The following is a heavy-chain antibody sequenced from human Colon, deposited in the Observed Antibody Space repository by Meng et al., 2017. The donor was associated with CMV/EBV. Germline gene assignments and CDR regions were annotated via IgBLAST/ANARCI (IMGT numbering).Heavy chain of an antibody. CDR2: ISSDGSST. Sequence: GESLKISCAASGFTFSTYWMHWVRQAPGKGLVWVSRISSDGSSTTYADSVKGRFTISRDNAKNTLYLQMTSLRGEDTAVYYCARYWGSGRSNWGQGTLVTVSS. J-gene: IGHJ4*02. CDR3: ARYWGSGRSN. V-gene: IGHV3-74*01. D-gene: IGHD2-21*01. CDR1: GFTFSTYW.